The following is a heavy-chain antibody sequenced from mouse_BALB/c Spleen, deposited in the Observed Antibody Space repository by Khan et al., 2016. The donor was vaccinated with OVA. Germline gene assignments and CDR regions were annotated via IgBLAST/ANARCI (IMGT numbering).Heavy chain of an antibody. CDR2: INTYTGKP. D-gene: IGHD2-10*01. Sequence: QIQLVQSGPELKKPGETVKISCKASGHTFTNFGMNWVKQAPEKGLRWMGWINTYTGKPTYADDFNGRFAFSLEAAASTAYLQINNLTNEDTATYFCARPPYFSYAMDNWGQGTSVTVSS. J-gene: IGHJ4*01. CDR1: GHTFTNFG. CDR3: ARPPYFSYAMDN. V-gene: IGHV9-3-1*01.